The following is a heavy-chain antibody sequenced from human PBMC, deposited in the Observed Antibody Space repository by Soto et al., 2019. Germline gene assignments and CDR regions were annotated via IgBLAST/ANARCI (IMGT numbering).Heavy chain of an antibody. V-gene: IGHV3-23*01. D-gene: IGHD3-10*01. CDR3: AKIGRFGELYHYGMDV. CDR2: ISGSGAGT. Sequence: QSGGSLRLSCAASGFTFSSYAMTWVRQAPGKGLEWVSAISGSGAGTYYADSVKGRFTISRHNSKNTLYLQVNSLSAEDTAVYYCAKIGRFGELYHYGMDVWGQGTTVTVSS. J-gene: IGHJ6*02. CDR1: GFTFSSYA.